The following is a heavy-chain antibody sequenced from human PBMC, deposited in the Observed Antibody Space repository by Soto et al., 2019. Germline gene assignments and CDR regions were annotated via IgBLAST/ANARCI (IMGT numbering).Heavy chain of an antibody. CDR1: GGSISSYY. Sequence: QVQLQESGPGLVKPSETLSLTCTVSGGSISSYYWSWIRQPPGKGLEWIGYIYYSGSTNYNPSLNSRVTISVDTSKNQFSLKLSSVTAADTAVYYCAREIELSSWFDPWGQGTLVTVSS. J-gene: IGHJ5*02. D-gene: IGHD2-2*01. CDR3: AREIELSSWFDP. V-gene: IGHV4-59*01. CDR2: IYYSGST.